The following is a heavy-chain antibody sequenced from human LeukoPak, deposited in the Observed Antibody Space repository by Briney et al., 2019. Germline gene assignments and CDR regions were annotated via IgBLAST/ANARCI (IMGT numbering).Heavy chain of an antibody. D-gene: IGHD2-8*01. CDR2: ISSSSSTI. J-gene: IGHJ6*03. CDR1: GFTFSSYS. CDR3: AKDRCSNGIGCYYYYMDV. V-gene: IGHV3-48*01. Sequence: PGGSLRLSCAASGFTFSSYSMNWVRQAPGKGLEWVSYISSSSSTIYYADSVKGRFRISRDSSKNILYLQMNSLRAEDTAVYYCAKDRCSNGIGCYYYYMDVWGKGTTVTISS.